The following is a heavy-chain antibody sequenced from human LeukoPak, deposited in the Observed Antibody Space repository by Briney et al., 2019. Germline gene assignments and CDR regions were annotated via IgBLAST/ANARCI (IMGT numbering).Heavy chain of an antibody. J-gene: IGHJ3*01. V-gene: IGHV4-59*08. CDR1: GGSISSYY. CDR3: ARPLYDSGWDAFDF. D-gene: IGHD3-22*01. CDR2: IYYSGST. Sequence: KPSETLSLTCTVSGGSISSYYWSWIRQPPGKGLEWIGYIYYSGSTKYNPSLKSRVTISVDTSKNQFSLNLRSVTAADTAVYYCARPLYDSGWDAFDFWGQGTMVTVSS.